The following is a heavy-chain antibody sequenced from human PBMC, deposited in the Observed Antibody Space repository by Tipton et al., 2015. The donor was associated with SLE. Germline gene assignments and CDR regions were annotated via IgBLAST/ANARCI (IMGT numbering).Heavy chain of an antibody. J-gene: IGHJ1*01. Sequence: TLSLTCAVYGGSFSGYYWSWIRQPPGKGLEWIGEINHSGSTNYNPSLKSRVTISVDTSKNQFSLKLSSVTAADTAVYYCARGGYCSGGSCYFAESFQHWGQGTLVTVSS. CDR3: ARGGYCSGGSCYFAESFQH. CDR2: INHSGST. V-gene: IGHV4-34*01. D-gene: IGHD2-15*01. CDR1: GGSFSGYY.